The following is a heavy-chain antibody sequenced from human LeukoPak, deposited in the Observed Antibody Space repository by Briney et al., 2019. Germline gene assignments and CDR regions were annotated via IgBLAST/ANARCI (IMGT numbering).Heavy chain of an antibody. CDR2: INPSGGST. CDR1: GYTFTSYY. CDR3: ARCDGIGWFPAHGMDV. V-gene: IGHV1-46*01. D-gene: IGHD1-26*01. J-gene: IGHJ6*02. Sequence: GASVKVSCKASGYTFTSYYMHWVRQAPGQGLEWMGIINPSGGSTSYAQKFQGRVTMTRDTSTSTVYMELSSPRSEDTAVYYCARCDGIGWFPAHGMDVWGQGTTVTVSS.